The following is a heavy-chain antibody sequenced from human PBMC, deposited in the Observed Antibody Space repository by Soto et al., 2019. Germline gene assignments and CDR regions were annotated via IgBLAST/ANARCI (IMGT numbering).Heavy chain of an antibody. CDR1: GFSLRTSGVG. J-gene: IGHJ4*02. D-gene: IGHD3-9*01. CDR3: AHSLDYDILTGYHF. Sequence: QITLKESGPTLVKPTQTLTLTCTFSGFSLRTSGVGVGWIRQPPGKALEWLALIYWDADKRYSPSLKSRLTITKDPSKNQVVLTMTNMDPVDTATYYCAHSLDYDILTGYHFWGQGTLVTVSS. V-gene: IGHV2-5*02. CDR2: IYWDADK.